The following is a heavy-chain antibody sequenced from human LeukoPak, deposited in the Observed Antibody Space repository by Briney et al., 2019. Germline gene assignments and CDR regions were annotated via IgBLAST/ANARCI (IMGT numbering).Heavy chain of an antibody. J-gene: IGHJ6*02. V-gene: IGHV4-39*01. CDR3: ARQPGSSLSPYYYYGMDV. Sequence: SETLSLTCTVSGGSISSSSYYWGWIRQPPGKGLEWIGSIYYSGSTYYNPSLKSRVTISVDTSKNQFSLKLSSVTAADTAVYYCARQPGSSLSPYYYYGMDVWGQGTTVTVSS. D-gene: IGHD6-6*01. CDR2: IYYSGST. CDR1: GGSISSSSYY.